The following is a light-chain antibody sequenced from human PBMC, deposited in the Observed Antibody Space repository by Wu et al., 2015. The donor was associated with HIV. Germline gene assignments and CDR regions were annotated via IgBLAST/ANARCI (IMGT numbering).Light chain of an antibody. Sequence: DIQMTQSPSSLSVSVGDRVTITCRASQSISNYLNWYQHKPGKAPKVLIYAASVLQSGVPSRFSGSGSGTDFTLTISSLQPEDFATYYCQQSYTTPLTFGPGTKVDI. J-gene: IGKJ3*01. CDR3: QQSYTTPLT. CDR2: AAS. V-gene: IGKV1-39*01. CDR1: QSISNY.